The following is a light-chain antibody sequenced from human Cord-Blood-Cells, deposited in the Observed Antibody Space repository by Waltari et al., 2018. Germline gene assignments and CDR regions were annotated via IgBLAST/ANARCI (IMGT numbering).Light chain of an antibody. J-gene: IGLJ3*02. CDR2: EGS. CDR1: SSDVGSYNL. CDR3: CSYAGSSTWV. V-gene: IGLV2-23*01. Sequence: QSALTQPASVSGSPGQSITISCTGTSSDVGSYNLVSWCQQHPGKAPKLKIYEGSKSPSGVSNRFSGAKSGNTASLTISGLQAEDEADYYCCSYAGSSTWVFGGGTKLTVL.